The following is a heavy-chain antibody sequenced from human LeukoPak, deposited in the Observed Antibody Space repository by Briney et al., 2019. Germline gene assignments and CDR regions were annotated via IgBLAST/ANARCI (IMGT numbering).Heavy chain of an antibody. D-gene: IGHD5-24*01. V-gene: IGHV3-30*04. J-gene: IGHJ4*02. CDR2: ISYDGSNI. CDR1: GFDFNNYV. CDR3: AREMATAETFDY. Sequence: GGSLRLSCAASGFDFNNYVMHWVRQAPGKGLERVAVISYDGSNIYYSDSVKGRFTISRDNSKNTVYVQMSSLRPEDTAVYYCAREMATAETFDYWGQGTLVTVSS.